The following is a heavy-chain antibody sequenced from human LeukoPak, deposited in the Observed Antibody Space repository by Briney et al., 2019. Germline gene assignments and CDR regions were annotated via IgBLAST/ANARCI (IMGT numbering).Heavy chain of an antibody. CDR2: INPGGGGT. CDR3: ARDREWGPEDYYDG. Sequence: ASVKVSCKASGYTFTNYYIHWVRQAPGQGLEWKGIINPGGGGTMYAQKFQGRVTMTRDTSTSTVYMELSSLRSEDTAVYYCARDREWGPEDYYDGWGQGTLVTVSS. CDR1: GYTFTNYY. D-gene: IGHD3-22*01. J-gene: IGHJ4*02. V-gene: IGHV1-46*01.